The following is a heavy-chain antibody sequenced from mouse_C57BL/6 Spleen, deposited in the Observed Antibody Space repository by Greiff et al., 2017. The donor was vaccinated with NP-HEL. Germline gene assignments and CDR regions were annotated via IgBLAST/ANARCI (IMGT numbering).Heavy chain of an antibody. Sequence: VQLQQSGPELVKPGASVKISCKASGYTFTDYYMNWVKQSHGKSLEWIGDINPNNGGTSYNQKFKGKATLTVDKSSSTADMKLRGLTSEDSAVYYCARRWYYFDYWGQGTTLTVSS. D-gene: IGHD1-1*02. V-gene: IGHV1-26*01. CDR3: ARRWYYFDY. J-gene: IGHJ2*01. CDR2: INPNNGGT. CDR1: GYTFTDYY.